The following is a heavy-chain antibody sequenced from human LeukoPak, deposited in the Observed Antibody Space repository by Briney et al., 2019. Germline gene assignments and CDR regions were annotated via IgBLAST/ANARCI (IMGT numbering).Heavy chain of an antibody. CDR2: IYYSGKT. V-gene: IGHV4-59*01. CDR1: GGSIRSYY. CDR3: VRDPAVAGPSDY. Sequence: SETLSLTCTVSGGSIRSYYWSWIRQPPGGGLEWIGTIYYSGKTNYNSSLTSRVTISVDTSKNQFSLKLSSVTAADTAAYYCVRDPAVAGPSDYWGQGTLVTISS. J-gene: IGHJ4*02. D-gene: IGHD6-19*01.